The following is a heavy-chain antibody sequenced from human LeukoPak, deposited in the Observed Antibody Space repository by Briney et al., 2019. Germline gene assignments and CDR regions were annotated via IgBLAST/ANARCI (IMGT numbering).Heavy chain of an antibody. CDR3: ARDFDESTGYNFDY. Sequence: GGSLRLSCAASGFTFSDYYMTWIRQAPGKGLEWVSYLSSSGNTIYYADSVKGRFTISRDNAKNSLYLQMNSLRADDTAVYYCARDFDESTGYNFDYWGQGTLVTVSS. J-gene: IGHJ4*02. V-gene: IGHV3-11*04. CDR2: LSSSGNTI. D-gene: IGHD5-24*01. CDR1: GFTFSDYY.